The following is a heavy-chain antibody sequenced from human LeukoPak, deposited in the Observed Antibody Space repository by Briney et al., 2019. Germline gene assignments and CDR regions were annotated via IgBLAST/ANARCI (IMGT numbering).Heavy chain of an antibody. CDR3: ARDSRNVHYYDSSGYYPSEPYYFDY. V-gene: IGHV3-53*04. Sequence: GGSLRPSCAASGFTVSSNYMSWVRQAPGKGLEWVSVIYSGGSTYYADSVKGRFTISRHNSKNTLYLQMNSLRAEDTAVYYCARDSRNVHYYDSSGYYPSEPYYFDYWGQGTLVTVSS. CDR2: IYSGGST. D-gene: IGHD3-22*01. CDR1: GFTVSSNY. J-gene: IGHJ4*02.